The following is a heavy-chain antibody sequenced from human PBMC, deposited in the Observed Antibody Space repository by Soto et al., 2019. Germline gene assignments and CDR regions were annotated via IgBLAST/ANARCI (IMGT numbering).Heavy chain of an antibody. CDR1: GSRFSNYV. D-gene: IGHD2-2*02. CDR2: TIPIFNST. V-gene: IGHV1-69*06. Sequence: QVQLVQSGAEVKTPGSSLKVSCKVSGSRFSNYVISWVRQAPGHGLEGLGRTIPIFNSTEYAQNSQGRVNITAEKSTSTGSLELSSLRSDDTAVYYCAREGRGKKAGYNGLVSLGYWGQGTLVTVSS. J-gene: IGHJ4*02. CDR3: AREGRGKKAGYNGLVSLGY.